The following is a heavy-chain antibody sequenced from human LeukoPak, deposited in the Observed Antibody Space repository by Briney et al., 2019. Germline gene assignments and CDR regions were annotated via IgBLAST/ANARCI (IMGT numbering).Heavy chain of an antibody. CDR1: GGSISSSSYY. CDR3: AAVFYYDSSGYPGPFDY. J-gene: IGHJ4*02. Sequence: SETLSLTCTVSGGSISSSSYYWGWIRQPPGKGLEWIGSIYYSGSTYYNPSLKSRVTISVYTSKNQFSLKLSSVTAADTAVYYCAAVFYYDSSGYPGPFDYWGQGTLVTVSS. CDR2: IYYSGST. V-gene: IGHV4-39*07. D-gene: IGHD3-22*01.